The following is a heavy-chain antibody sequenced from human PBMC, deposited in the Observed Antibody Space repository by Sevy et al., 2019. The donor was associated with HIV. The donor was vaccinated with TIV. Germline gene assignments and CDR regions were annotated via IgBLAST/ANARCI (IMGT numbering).Heavy chain of an antibody. CDR3: ANCQYYYGSGSYPKYYYYYGMDV. CDR2: FDPEDGET. V-gene: IGHV1-24*01. Sequence: ASVKVSCKVSGYTLTELSMHWVRQAPGKGLEWMGGFDPEDGETIYAQKFQGRVTMTEDTSTDTAYMELSSLRSEDTAVYYCANCQYYYGSGSYPKYYYYYGMDVWGQGTTVTVSS. J-gene: IGHJ6*02. CDR1: GYTLTELS. D-gene: IGHD3-10*01.